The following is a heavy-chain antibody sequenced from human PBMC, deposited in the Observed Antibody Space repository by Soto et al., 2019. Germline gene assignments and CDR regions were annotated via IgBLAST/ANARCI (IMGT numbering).Heavy chain of an antibody. CDR1: GFTFSSYA. CDR2: ISGSGDYT. D-gene: IGHD2-15*01. J-gene: IGHJ5*02. Sequence: EVQLLESGGGLVQPGESLGLSCAASGFTFSSYAMTWVRQAPGMGLEWVSSISGSGDYTYFADSVKGRFTISRDNSKDTLYLQMSSLRVEDTAIYYCAKDSRSHPQGWFDPWGQGTLVTVSS. V-gene: IGHV3-23*01. CDR3: AKDSRSHPQGWFDP.